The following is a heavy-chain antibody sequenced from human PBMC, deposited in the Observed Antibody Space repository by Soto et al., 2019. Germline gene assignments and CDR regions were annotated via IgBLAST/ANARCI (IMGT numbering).Heavy chain of an antibody. Sequence: SETLSLTCTVSGGSVSSGSYYWSWIRQPPGKGLEWIGYIYYSGSTNYNPSLKSRVTISVDTSKNQFSLKLSSVTAADTTVYYCARDPAQNAPYYYYGMDVWGQGTTVTVSS. CDR2: IYYSGST. V-gene: IGHV4-61*01. CDR3: ARDPAQNAPYYYYGMDV. CDR1: GGSVSSGSYY. J-gene: IGHJ6*02.